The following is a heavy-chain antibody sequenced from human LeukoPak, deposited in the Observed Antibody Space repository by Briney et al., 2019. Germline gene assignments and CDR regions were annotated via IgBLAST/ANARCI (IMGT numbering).Heavy chain of an antibody. CDR2: INPSGGST. Sequence: GASVKVSCKASGGTFSSYAISWVRQAPGQGLEWMGIINPSGGSTSYAQKFHGRITMTGDTSTSTVYMDLNSLTSEDTAVYYCARGPHSSSWPDIPRDYWGQGTLVTVSS. CDR3: ARGPHSSSWPDIPRDY. V-gene: IGHV1-46*01. D-gene: IGHD6-13*01. CDR1: GGTFSSYA. J-gene: IGHJ4*02.